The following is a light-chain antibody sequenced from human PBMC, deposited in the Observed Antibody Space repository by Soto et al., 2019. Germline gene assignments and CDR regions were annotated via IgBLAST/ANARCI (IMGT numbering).Light chain of an antibody. CDR2: GNS. J-gene: IGLJ2*01. V-gene: IGLV1-40*01. CDR3: QSYDSILGGYVV. CDR1: SSNIGSGYD. Sequence: QSVLTQPPSVSGAPGQRVTISCTGSSSNIGSGYDVHWYQQLPGTAPKLLIYGNSNRPSGVPDRFSGSKSGTSASLAITGLQAEDEADYYCQSYDSILGGYVVFGGGTKLTVL.